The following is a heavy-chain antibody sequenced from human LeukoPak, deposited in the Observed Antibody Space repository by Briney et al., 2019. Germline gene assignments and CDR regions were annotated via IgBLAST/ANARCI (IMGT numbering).Heavy chain of an antibody. V-gene: IGHV3-30*04. CDR1: GFTFSSYA. CDR3: ARGPRYSGYDFIY. CDR2: ISYDGSNK. D-gene: IGHD5-12*01. J-gene: IGHJ4*02. Sequence: QPGGSLRLSCAASGFTFSSYAMHWVRQAPGKGLEWVAIISYDGSNKYYADSVKGRFTISRDNSKNTLYLQMNSLRAEDTAVYYCARGPRYSGYDFIYWGQGTLVTVSS.